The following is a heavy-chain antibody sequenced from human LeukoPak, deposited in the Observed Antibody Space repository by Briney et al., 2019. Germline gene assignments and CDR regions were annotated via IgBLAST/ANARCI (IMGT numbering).Heavy chain of an antibody. Sequence: HSETLSLTCTVSGGSISSSSYYWGWIRQPPGKGLEWIGSIYYSGSTYYNPSLKSRVTISVDTSKNQFSLKLSSVTAADTAVYYCARRGGIAVHWGQGTLVTVSS. CDR1: GGSISSSSYY. V-gene: IGHV4-39*01. CDR2: IYYSGST. CDR3: ARRGGIAVH. D-gene: IGHD6-19*01. J-gene: IGHJ4*02.